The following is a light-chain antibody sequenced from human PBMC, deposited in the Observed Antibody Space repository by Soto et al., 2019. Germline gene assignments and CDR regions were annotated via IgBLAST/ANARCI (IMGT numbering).Light chain of an antibody. CDR3: CSHAGGDTYV. Sequence: QCALTQPAWVAWSPGQSITISCTGTSSDVGSDNVVPWYQHYPGKAPQLMIYEAFKRPSEVSCRFSGSKSGNTASLTISGLQAEDEADYYCCSHAGGDTYVFGTGTKVTVL. CDR1: SSDVGSDNV. CDR2: EAF. J-gene: IGLJ1*01. V-gene: IGLV2-23*01.